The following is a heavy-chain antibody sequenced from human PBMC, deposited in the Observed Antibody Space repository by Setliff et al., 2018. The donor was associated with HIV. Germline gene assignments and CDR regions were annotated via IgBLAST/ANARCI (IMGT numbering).Heavy chain of an antibody. CDR2: IYYSGTN. Sequence: SETLSLTCSVSGDSIRNSRDYWGWIRQPPGKGLEWIGNIYYSGTNYYSPSLNSRVTISVDRSKNHFSLRPSAVTAADTAVYYCARELDNSDNSDPLDVWGQGTMVTVS. CDR1: GDSIRNSRDY. D-gene: IGHD4-4*01. J-gene: IGHJ3*01. CDR3: ARELDNSDNSDPLDV. V-gene: IGHV4-39*02.